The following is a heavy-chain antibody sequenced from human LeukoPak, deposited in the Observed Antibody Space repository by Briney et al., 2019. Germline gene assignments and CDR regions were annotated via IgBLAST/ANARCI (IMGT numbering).Heavy chain of an antibody. V-gene: IGHV3-23*01. Sequence: GGSLRLSCAVSGFTLSSYVMSWVRQAPGKGLEWVSTIGASDGTTYYADSVKGRFTISRDNSKNTLYLQMNSLRAEDTAIYYCAKLLPNWGQGTLVTVSS. J-gene: IGHJ4*02. CDR3: AKLLPN. CDR2: IGASDGTT. CDR1: GFTLSSYV.